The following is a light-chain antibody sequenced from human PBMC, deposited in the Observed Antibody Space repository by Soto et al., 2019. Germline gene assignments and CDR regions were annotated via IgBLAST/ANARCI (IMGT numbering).Light chain of an antibody. V-gene: IGKV3-15*01. CDR1: QSVRDN. Sequence: ETLLTQSPATLSVSPGERATLSCRASQSVRDNLAWYQQKPGQAPRLLIYGASTQAPGIPDRFSGSGFGTEFSLTISSLQSEDFAVYYCQQHNDWPPSTFGQGTKLEIK. CDR2: GAS. J-gene: IGKJ2*01. CDR3: QQHNDWPPST.